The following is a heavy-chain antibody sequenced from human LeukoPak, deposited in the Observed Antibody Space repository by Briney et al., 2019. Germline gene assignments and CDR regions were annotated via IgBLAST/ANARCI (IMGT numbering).Heavy chain of an antibody. Sequence: GGSLRLSCAASGFTFSDYYMSWIRQAPGKGLEWVSYISSTSSHTNYADSVKGRFTISRDNAKNSLYLQMNSLRAEDTAVYYCARSNRGVIQLPDYWAREPWSPSPQ. CDR3: ARSNRGVIQLPDY. CDR2: ISSTSSHT. D-gene: IGHD5-18*01. J-gene: IGHJ4*02. CDR1: GFTFSDYY. V-gene: IGHV3-11*03.